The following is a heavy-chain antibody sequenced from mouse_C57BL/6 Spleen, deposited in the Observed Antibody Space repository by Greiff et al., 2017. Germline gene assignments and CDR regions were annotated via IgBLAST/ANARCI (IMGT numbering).Heavy chain of an antibody. D-gene: IGHD2-10*02. CDR2: IYPGDGDT. CDR3: ARLKGYANYEHFDY. Sequence: SGAELVRPGASVKMSCKASGYTFTGYNMHWVKQTPKQGLEWIGAIYPGDGDTTYTQKFQGKATLTVDKSSTTAYMQLSSLTSEDSAVYSGARLKGYANYEHFDYWGQGTTLTVSS. CDR1: GYTFTGYN. J-gene: IGHJ2*01. V-gene: IGHV1-12*01.